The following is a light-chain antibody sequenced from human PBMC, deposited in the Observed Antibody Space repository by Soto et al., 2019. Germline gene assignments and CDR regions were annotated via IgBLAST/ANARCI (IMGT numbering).Light chain of an antibody. Sequence: QSVLTQPPSVSGTPGQRVIISCSGGSSDIGSNSVNWYQQLPGAAPKLLIYINNQRPSGVPDRFSGSKSGTSASLTISGLQSEDEADYHCADWDDPLNGAVFGGGTKLTV. CDR1: SSDIGSNS. CDR3: ADWDDPLNGAV. CDR2: INN. J-gene: IGLJ2*01. V-gene: IGLV1-44*01.